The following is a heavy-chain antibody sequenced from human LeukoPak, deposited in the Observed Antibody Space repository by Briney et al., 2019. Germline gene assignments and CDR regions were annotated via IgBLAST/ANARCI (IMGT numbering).Heavy chain of an antibody. Sequence: SSETLSLTCTVSGGSISSGSYYWSWIRQPAGKGLEWIGRIYTSGSTNYNPSLKSRVTISVDTSKNQFSLKLSSVTAADTAVYYCARDGRIAARGYMDVWGKGTTVTVSS. V-gene: IGHV4-61*02. CDR3: ARDGRIAARGYMDV. J-gene: IGHJ6*03. CDR1: GGSISSGSYY. CDR2: IYTSGST. D-gene: IGHD6-6*01.